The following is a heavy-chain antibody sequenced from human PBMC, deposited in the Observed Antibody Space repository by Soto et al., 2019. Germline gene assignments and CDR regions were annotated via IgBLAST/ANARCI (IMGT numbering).Heavy chain of an antibody. D-gene: IGHD4-17*01. J-gene: IGHJ4*02. CDR3: AKDPYYGDNSGGDY. Sequence: QVQLVESGGGVVQPGRSLRLSCAASGFTFSSYGMHWVRQAPGKGLEWVAVISYDGSNKYYADSVKGRFTISRDNSKNTLYLQMNSLRAEDTAVYYCAKDPYYGDNSGGDYWGQGTLVTVSS. V-gene: IGHV3-30*18. CDR1: GFTFSSYG. CDR2: ISYDGSNK.